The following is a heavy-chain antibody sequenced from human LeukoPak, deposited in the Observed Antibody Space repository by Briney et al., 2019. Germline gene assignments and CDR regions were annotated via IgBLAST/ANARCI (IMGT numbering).Heavy chain of an antibody. CDR3: AISGWWGSTLRYYFDY. D-gene: IGHD6-19*01. CDR2: IYYSGST. Sequence: SETLSLTCTVSGGSISSSSYYWGWIRQPPGKGLEWIGSIYYSGSTYYNPSLKSRVTISVDTSKNQFSLKLSSVTAADTAVYYCAISGWWGSTLRYYFDYWGQGTLVTVSS. CDR1: GGSISSSSYY. J-gene: IGHJ4*02. V-gene: IGHV4-39*07.